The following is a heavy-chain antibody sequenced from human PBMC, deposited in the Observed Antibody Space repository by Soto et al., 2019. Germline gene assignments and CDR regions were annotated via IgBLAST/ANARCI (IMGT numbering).Heavy chain of an antibody. Sequence: SETLSLTCTVSGGSISSYYWSWIRQPPGKGLEWIGYIYYSGSTNYNPSLKSRVTISVDTSKNQFSLKLSSVTAADTAVYYCAREKEGWFDPWGQGTLVTVSS. CDR2: IYYSGST. CDR3: AREKEGWFDP. V-gene: IGHV4-59*12. J-gene: IGHJ5*02. CDR1: GGSISSYY.